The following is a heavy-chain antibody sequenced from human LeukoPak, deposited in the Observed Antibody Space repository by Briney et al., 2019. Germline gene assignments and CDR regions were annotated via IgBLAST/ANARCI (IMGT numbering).Heavy chain of an antibody. Sequence: SETLSLTCAVYGGSFSGYYWSWIRQPPGKGLEWIGEIYHSGSTNYNPSLKSRVTISVDTSKNQFSLKLSSVTAADTAVYYCAREVGGSGSYSDYYYYMDVWGKGTTVTVSS. CDR2: IYHSGST. CDR3: AREVGGSGSYSDYYYYMDV. J-gene: IGHJ6*03. D-gene: IGHD3-10*01. V-gene: IGHV4-34*01. CDR1: GGSFSGYY.